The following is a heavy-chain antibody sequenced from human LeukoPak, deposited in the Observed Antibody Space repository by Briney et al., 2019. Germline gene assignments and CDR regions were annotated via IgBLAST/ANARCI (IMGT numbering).Heavy chain of an antibody. Sequence: PGGSLRLSCAASGFTFSSYAMHWVRQAPGKGLEWVAVISYDGSNKYYADSVKGRFTISRDNSKNTLYLQMNSLRAEDTAVYYCARSPYPNDAWGLYAFDIWGQGTMVTVSS. CDR1: GFTFSSYA. V-gene: IGHV3-30-3*01. D-gene: IGHD3-16*01. CDR2: ISYDGSNK. CDR3: ARSPYPNDAWGLYAFDI. J-gene: IGHJ3*02.